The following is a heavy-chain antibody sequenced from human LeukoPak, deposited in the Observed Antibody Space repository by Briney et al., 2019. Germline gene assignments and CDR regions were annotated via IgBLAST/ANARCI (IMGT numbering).Heavy chain of an antibody. CDR2: INPSGGST. CDR3: ARDDSSSWYDY. J-gene: IGHJ4*02. D-gene: IGHD6-13*01. CDR1: GYTFTSYY. Sequence: ASVKVSCKASGYTFTSYYMHWVRQAPGQGLEWMGIINPSGGSTSYAQKFQGRVTMTRDMSTSTVYMELSSLRSDDTAMYYCARDDSSSWYDYWGQGTLVTVSS. V-gene: IGHV1-46*01.